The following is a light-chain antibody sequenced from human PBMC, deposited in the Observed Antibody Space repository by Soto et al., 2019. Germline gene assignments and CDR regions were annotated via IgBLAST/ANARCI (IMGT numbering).Light chain of an antibody. CDR1: QSVSSN. V-gene: IGKV3-15*01. Sequence: EIVMMQSPATLSVSPGERATISCRASQSVSSNLAWYRQKPGQAPRLLIYGASTRATGIPARFSGSGSGTEFTLTISSLQSEDFAVYYCQQYNNWPGWTFGQGTKVEIK. CDR2: GAS. CDR3: QQYNNWPGWT. J-gene: IGKJ1*01.